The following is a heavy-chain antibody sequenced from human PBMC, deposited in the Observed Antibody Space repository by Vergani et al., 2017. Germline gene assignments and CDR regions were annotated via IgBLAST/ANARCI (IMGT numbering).Heavy chain of an antibody. D-gene: IGHD2-15*01. CDR3: ARQAGFSGGSCSDY. V-gene: IGHV3-21*01. CDR2: ISSSSSYI. J-gene: IGHJ4*02. Sequence: EVQLVESGGGLVKPGGSLRLSCAASGFTFSSYSMNWVRQAPGKGLEWVSSISSSSSYIYYADSVKSRFTISRDNAKNSLYLQMNSLRAEDTAVYYCARQAGFSGGSCSDYWGQGTLVTVSS. CDR1: GFTFSSYS.